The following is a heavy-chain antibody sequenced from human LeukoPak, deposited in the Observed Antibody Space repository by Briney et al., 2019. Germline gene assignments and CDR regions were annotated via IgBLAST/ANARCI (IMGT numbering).Heavy chain of an antibody. D-gene: IGHD2-8*01. V-gene: IGHV4-61*02. Sequence: PSETLSLTCTVSGGSIRSGSYYWSWIRQPAGKGLEWIGRIYTSGSTNYNPSLKSRVTISADTSKNQFSLKLSSVTAADTAVYYCARTSVDMLCIDVWGKGTTVTVSS. CDR3: ARTSVDMLCIDV. J-gene: IGHJ6*03. CDR1: GGSIRSGSYY. CDR2: IYTSGST.